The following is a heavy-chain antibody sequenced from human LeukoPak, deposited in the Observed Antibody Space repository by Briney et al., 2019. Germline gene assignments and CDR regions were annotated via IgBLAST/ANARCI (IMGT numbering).Heavy chain of an antibody. J-gene: IGHJ6*03. CDR3: ARGFVGDDLYYYYYMDV. CDR1: GYTFTSYD. D-gene: IGHD3-16*01. V-gene: IGHV1-8*01. CDR2: MNPNSGNT. Sequence: ASVKVSCKASGYTFTSYDINWVRQATGQGLEWMGWMNPNSGNTGYAQKFQGRVTMTRNTSISTAYMELSSLRSEDTAVYYCARGFVGDDLYYYYYMDVWGKGTTVTVSS.